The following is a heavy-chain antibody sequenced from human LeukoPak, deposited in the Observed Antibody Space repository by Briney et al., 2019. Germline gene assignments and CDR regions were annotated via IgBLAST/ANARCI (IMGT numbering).Heavy chain of an antibody. D-gene: IGHD2-2*01. CDR3: AGEGSAADDFDY. J-gene: IGHJ4*02. Sequence: GGSLRLSCAASGFTFSNYAMSWVRQAPGKGLEWVSYISTSSGTMYYADSVKGRFTISRDNAQNSLYLQMNSLTAEDTAVYYCAGEGSAADDFDYWGQGTLVTVSS. V-gene: IGHV3-48*04. CDR2: ISTSSGTM. CDR1: GFTFSNYA.